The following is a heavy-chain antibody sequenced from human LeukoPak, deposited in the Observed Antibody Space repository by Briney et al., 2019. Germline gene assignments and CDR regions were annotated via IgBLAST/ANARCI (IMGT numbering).Heavy chain of an antibody. J-gene: IGHJ4*02. CDR3: ARTYYYVSSGYPFDY. D-gene: IGHD3-22*01. V-gene: IGHV3-74*01. CDR2: INSDGSST. CDR1: GFTFSSYW. Sequence: GGSLRLSCAASGFTFSSYWMHWVRQAPGKGLVWVSRINSDGSSTSYADSVKGRFTISRDNAKNTLYLQMNSLRAEDTAVYYCARTYYYVSSGYPFDYWGQGTLVTVSS.